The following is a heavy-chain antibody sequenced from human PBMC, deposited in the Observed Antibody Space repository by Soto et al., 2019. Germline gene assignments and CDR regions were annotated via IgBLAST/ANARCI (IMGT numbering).Heavy chain of an antibody. CDR2: IYYSGST. Sequence: SETLSLTCTVSGGSVSSGSYYWSWIRQPPGKGLEWIGYIYYSGSTNYNPSLKSRVTISVDTSKNQFSLKLSSVTAADTAVYYCARDRSTRVGATTRSYYYGMDVWGQGTTATVSS. V-gene: IGHV4-61*01. J-gene: IGHJ6*02. CDR1: GGSVSSGSYY. D-gene: IGHD1-26*01. CDR3: ARDRSTRVGATTRSYYYGMDV.